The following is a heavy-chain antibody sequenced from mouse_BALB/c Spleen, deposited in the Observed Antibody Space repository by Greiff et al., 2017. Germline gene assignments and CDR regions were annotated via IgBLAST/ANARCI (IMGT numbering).Heavy chain of an antibody. D-gene: IGHD1-1*01. Sequence: EPGPGLVKPSQSLSLTCTVTGYSITSDYAWNWIRQFPGNKLEWMGYISYSGSTSYNPSLKSRISITRDTSKNQFFLQLNSVTTEDTATYYCARDYGSSHHWYFDVWGAGTTVTVSS. CDR3: ARDYGSSHHWYFDV. J-gene: IGHJ1*01. CDR2: ISYSGST. CDR1: GYSITSDYA. V-gene: IGHV3-2*02.